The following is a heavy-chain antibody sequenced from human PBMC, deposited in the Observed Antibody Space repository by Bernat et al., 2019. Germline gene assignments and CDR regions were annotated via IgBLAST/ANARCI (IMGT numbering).Heavy chain of an antibody. CDR1: GYSINSGYY. CDR3: ARGGDYLWGPTNWFDP. J-gene: IGHJ5*02. CDR2: IYHSGST. Sequence: QVQLQESGPGLVKPSETLSLTCTVSGYSINSGYYWGWIRQPPGKGLEWIGSIYHSGSTYYNPSLKSRVTISVDTSKNQFSLKLSSVTAADTAVYYCARGGDYLWGPTNWFDPWGQGTLVTVSS. D-gene: IGHD4-17*01. V-gene: IGHV4-38-2*02.